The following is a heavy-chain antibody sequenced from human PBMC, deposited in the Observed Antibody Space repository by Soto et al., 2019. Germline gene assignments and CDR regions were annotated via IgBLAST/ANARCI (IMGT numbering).Heavy chain of an antibody. V-gene: IGHV4-34*01. D-gene: IGHD3-10*01. CDR2: INHSGST. J-gene: IGHJ4*02. Sequence: SETLSLTCAVYGGSFSGYYWSWIRQPPGKGLEWIGEINHSGSTNYNPSLKSRVTISVDTSKNQFSLKLSFVTAADTAVYYCARGRITMVRGILSPSYFDYWGQGTLVTVSS. CDR1: GGSFSGYY. CDR3: ARGRITMVRGILSPSYFDY.